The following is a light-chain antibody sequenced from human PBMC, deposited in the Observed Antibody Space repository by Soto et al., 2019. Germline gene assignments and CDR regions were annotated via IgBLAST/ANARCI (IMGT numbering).Light chain of an antibody. CDR3: MLWYGAASF. V-gene: IGLV7-43*01. J-gene: IGLJ1*01. CDR1: TGAVTKGFS. CDR2: SIN. Sequence: QAVVTQEPSLTVSPGGTVTLTCSSSTGAVTKGFSPNWLQQRPGQPPRALIYSINKTHSWTPARFSGSLLGGKAALTLSGVQPEDEAVYYWMLWYGAASFFATGPKATVL.